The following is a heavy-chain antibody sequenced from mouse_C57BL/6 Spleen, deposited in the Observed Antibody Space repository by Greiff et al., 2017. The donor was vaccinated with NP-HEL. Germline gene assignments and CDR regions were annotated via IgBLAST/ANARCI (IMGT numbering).Heavy chain of an antibody. V-gene: IGHV1-22*01. CDR3: ARGYYCNYEGYFDY. J-gene: IGHJ2*01. Sequence: VHVKQSGPELVKPGASVKMSCKASGYTFTDYNMHWVKQSHGKSLEWIGYINPNNGGTSYNQKFKGKATLTVNKSSSTAYMELRSLTSEESAVYYCARGYYCNYEGYFDYWGQGTTLTVSS. CDR2: INPNNGGT. D-gene: IGHD2-1*01. CDR1: GYTFTDYN.